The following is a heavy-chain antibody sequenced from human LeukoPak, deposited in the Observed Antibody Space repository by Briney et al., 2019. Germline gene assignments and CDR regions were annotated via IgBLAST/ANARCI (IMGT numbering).Heavy chain of an antibody. CDR3: ARLSKLGYCSSTSCYGRGYYYYYMDV. D-gene: IGHD2-2*01. CDR2: VYHSGNT. CDR1: GDSISRSNW. J-gene: IGHJ6*03. Sequence: SETLSLTCAVSGDSISRSNWWSWVRRSPGKGLEWIGEVYHSGNTKVNPSLKSRVTMSVDRSKSQFSLNLNSVTAADTAVYYCARLSKLGYCSSTSCYGRGYYYYYMDVWGKGTTVTISS. V-gene: IGHV4-4*02.